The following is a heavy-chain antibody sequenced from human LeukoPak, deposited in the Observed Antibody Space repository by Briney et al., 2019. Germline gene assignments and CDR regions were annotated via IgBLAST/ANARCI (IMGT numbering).Heavy chain of an antibody. J-gene: IGHJ5*02. CDR1: GYSFISYW. CDR3: VRQPPGVYDTTQNWFDP. V-gene: IGHV5-10-1*01. CDR2: IAPSDSYT. D-gene: IGHD3-22*01. Sequence: GESLKISCKGSGYSFISYWIGWVRQMPGKGLEWMGRIAPSDSYTNYSPSFEGHVAFSVDKSISTVYLQWSSLKASDTAVYYCVRQPPGVYDTTQNWFDPWGQGTLVTVSS.